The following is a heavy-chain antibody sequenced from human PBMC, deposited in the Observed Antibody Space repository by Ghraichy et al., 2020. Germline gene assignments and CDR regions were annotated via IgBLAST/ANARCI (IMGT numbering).Heavy chain of an antibody. D-gene: IGHD4-17*01. CDR1: GGSVSSGSYY. Sequence: SETLSLTCTVSGGSVSSGSYYWSWIRQPPGKGLEWIGYIYYSGSTNYNPSLKSRVTISVDTSKNQFSLKLSSVTAADMAVYYCARQDLPVTTISHYYYGMDVWGQGTTVTVSS. V-gene: IGHV4-61*01. J-gene: IGHJ6*02. CDR3: ARQDLPVTTISHYYYGMDV. CDR2: IYYSGST.